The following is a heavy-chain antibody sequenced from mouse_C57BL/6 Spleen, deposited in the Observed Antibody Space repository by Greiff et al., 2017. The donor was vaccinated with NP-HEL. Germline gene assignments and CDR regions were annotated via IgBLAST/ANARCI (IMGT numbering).Heavy chain of an antibody. CDR3: ARRDSSGLYAMDY. CDR1: GYTFTSYW. Sequence: QVQLQQPGAELVRPGSSVKLSCKASGYTFTSYWMHWVKQRPIQGLEWIGNIDPSDSETHYNQKFKDKATLTVDKSSSTAYMQLSSLTSEDSAVDYCARRDSSGLYAMDYWGQGTSVTVSS. V-gene: IGHV1-52*01. J-gene: IGHJ4*01. CDR2: IDPSDSET. D-gene: IGHD3-2*02.